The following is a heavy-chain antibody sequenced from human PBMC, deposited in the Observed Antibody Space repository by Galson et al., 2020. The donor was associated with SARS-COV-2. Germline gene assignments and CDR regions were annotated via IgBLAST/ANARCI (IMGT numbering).Heavy chain of an antibody. Sequence: SQTLSLTCAVYGGTFSGYSWTWIRQSPGKGLEWIGEINIGGNTNYSPSLRSRVTLSVDTSKNQFSLKLTSVTAADTAVYYCARKSCSGGTCYSPFRFYYYPMDVWGQGTTVIVSS. J-gene: IGHJ6*02. V-gene: IGHV4-34*01. CDR1: GGTFSGYS. CDR3: ARKSCSGGTCYSPFRFYYYPMDV. CDR2: INIGGNT. D-gene: IGHD2-15*01.